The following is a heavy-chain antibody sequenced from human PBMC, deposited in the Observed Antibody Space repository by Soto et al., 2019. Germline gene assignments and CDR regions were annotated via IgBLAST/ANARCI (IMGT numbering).Heavy chain of an antibody. CDR3: ASLMITEDV. CDR2: ISAYTGNT. CDR1: GYTFTSYG. J-gene: IGHJ6*02. D-gene: IGHD3-16*01. Sequence: QVQLVQSGAEVKKPGASVKVSCKASGYTFTSYGISWVRQAPGQGLEWMGWISAYTGNTNYAHKLPGRVTMTTDTSTRTAYMELSSLRYDDTAVYYCASLMITEDVWGQGTTVTVSS. V-gene: IGHV1-18*01.